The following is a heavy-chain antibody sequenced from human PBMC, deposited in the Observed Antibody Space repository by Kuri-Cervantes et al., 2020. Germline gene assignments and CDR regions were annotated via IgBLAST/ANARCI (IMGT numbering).Heavy chain of an antibody. D-gene: IGHD3-22*01. V-gene: IGHV3-21*03. CDR1: GFSFSRYS. CDR2: ISGGSSYI. CDR3: AKTYYYESRSYSFPDSYYYYMDV. Sequence: GGSLRLSCAASGFSFSRYSMNWVRQAPGKGLEWVSSISGGSSYIYYADSVRGRFTISRDNAKNSLSLQMNSLRAEDTAVYFCAKTYYYESRSYSFPDSYYYYMDVWGTGTTVTVSS. J-gene: IGHJ6*03.